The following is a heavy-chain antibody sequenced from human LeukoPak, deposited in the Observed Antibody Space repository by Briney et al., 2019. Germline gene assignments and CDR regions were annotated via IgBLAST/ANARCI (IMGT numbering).Heavy chain of an antibody. D-gene: IGHD1-26*01. CDR2: IYITRGT. J-gene: IGHJ6*03. V-gene: IGHV4-59*10. CDR3: ARESRIVEGDGYHIDV. Sequence: SETLSLTCAVYGGSFSGYYWSWIRQPPGKGLEWMGRIYITRGTNYNPSLRSRVIMSVDTSKNQFSLQLTSVTAADTAVYYCARESRIVEGDGYHIDVWGKGTTVTISS. CDR1: GGSFSGYY.